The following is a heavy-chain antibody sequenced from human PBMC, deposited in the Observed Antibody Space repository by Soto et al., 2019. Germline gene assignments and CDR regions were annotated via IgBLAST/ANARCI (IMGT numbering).Heavy chain of an antibody. CDR1: GFTFSSYG. CDR3: EREALYYYDSSGPPDAFDI. V-gene: IGHV3-33*01. Sequence: GGSLGLSCAASGFTFSSYGMHWVRQAPGKGLEWVAVIWYDGSNKYYADSVKGRFTISRDNSKNTLYLQMNSLRAEDTAVYYCEREALYYYDSSGPPDAFDIWGQGTMVTVSS. J-gene: IGHJ3*02. CDR2: IWYDGSNK. D-gene: IGHD3-22*01.